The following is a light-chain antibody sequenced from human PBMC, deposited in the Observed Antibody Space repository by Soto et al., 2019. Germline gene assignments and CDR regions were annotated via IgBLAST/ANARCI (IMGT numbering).Light chain of an antibody. Sequence: QSALTQPPSVSGSPGQSVAISCTGTGSDIGTYNRVSWYQQPPGTAPKLIIYDVSDRPSGVPARCSGSKSVNTASLTISGLQAEDEADYYCGSYTSSSTYVFGTGTKLAVL. CDR2: DVS. V-gene: IGLV2-18*02. CDR1: GSDIGTYNR. J-gene: IGLJ1*01. CDR3: GSYTSSSTYV.